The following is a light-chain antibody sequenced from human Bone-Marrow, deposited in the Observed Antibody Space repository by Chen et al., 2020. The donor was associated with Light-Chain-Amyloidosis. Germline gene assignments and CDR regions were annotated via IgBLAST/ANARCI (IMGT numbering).Light chain of an antibody. V-gene: IGKV3-20*01. CDR2: HTS. Sequence: EIVLTQSPGTLSLSPGDRATLSCRASQSVHNNYVAWYQQRPDQPPTLLIFHTSTRAADIPDRFSGSGSGTDFALTISSLEPEDFAVHFCQQYGTSPLTFGGGSKVEIK. CDR1: QSVHNNY. CDR3: QQYGTSPLT. J-gene: IGKJ4*01.